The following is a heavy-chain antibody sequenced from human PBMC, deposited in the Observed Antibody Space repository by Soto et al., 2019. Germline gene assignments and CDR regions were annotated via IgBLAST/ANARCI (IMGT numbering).Heavy chain of an antibody. Sequence: GGSLRLSCAASGFTFSSYWMHWVRQAPGMGLVWVSRINSDGSSTNYADSVEGRFTISRDNSKNTLYLQMNSLRADDTAVYYCAKDRARLRFSWDSSGYFGTVFWGPGTLVTVSS. CDR1: GFTFSSYW. V-gene: IGHV3-74*01. D-gene: IGHD3-22*01. CDR2: INSDGSST. J-gene: IGHJ4*02. CDR3: AKDRARLRFSWDSSGYFGTVF.